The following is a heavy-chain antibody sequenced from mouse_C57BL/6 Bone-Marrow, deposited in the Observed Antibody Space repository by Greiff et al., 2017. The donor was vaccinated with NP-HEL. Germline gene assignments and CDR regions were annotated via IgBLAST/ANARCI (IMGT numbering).Heavy chain of an antibody. CDR1: GYTFTSYD. CDR2: IYPRAGST. D-gene: IGHD3-3*01. CDR3: ARRGAGDGYFDV. V-gene: IGHV1-85*01. Sequence: VQLQQSGPELVKPGASVKLSCKASGYTFTSYDINWVKQRPGQGLEWIGWIYPRAGSTKYNEKFKGKATLTVDTSSSTAYMELHSLTSEDAAVYFCARRGAGDGYFDVWGTGTTVTVSS. J-gene: IGHJ1*03.